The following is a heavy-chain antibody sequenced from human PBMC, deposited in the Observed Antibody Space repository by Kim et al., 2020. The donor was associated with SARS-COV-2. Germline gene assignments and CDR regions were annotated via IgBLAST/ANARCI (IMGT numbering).Heavy chain of an antibody. J-gene: IGHJ6*02. V-gene: IGHV4-34*01. CDR1: GGSFSDYH. CDR3: ARGRAGVVQAPVLGLGPYYEYYAMDV. CDR2: INHSGGT. D-gene: IGHD2-8*02. Sequence: SETLSLTCAVYGGSFSDYHWSWIRQPPGKGLEWIGEINHSGGTNLSPSLKSRLTISVDTSKSQFSLRLKSLTATDTAVYYCARGRAGVVQAPVLGLGPYYEYYAMDVWGRGTPVAVSS.